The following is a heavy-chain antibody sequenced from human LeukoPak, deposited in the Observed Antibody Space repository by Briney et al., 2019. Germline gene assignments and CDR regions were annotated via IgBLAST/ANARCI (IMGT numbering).Heavy chain of an antibody. D-gene: IGHD5-12*01. V-gene: IGHV4-30-2*01. Sequence: SQTLSLTCTVSGGSISSGGYYWSWIRQPPGKGLEWIGYIYHSGSTYYNPSLKSRVTISVDRSKNQFSLKLSSVTAADTAVYYCARAGVDIVATRHPFTQNWGQGTLVTVSS. CDR2: IYHSGST. CDR1: GGSISSGGYY. CDR3: ARAGVDIVATRHPFTQN. J-gene: IGHJ4*02.